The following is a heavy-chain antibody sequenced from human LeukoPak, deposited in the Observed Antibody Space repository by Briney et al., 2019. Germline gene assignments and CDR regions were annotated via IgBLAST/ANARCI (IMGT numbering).Heavy chain of an antibody. CDR2: ISGSGGST. Sequence: GGSLRLSCAASGFTFSSYAMSWVRQAPGKGLEWVSAISGSGGSTYYADSVKGRFTISRDNSKNTLYLQMNSLRAEDTAVYYCARTDEYSSSSYFDYWGQGTLVTVSS. D-gene: IGHD6-6*01. CDR3: ARTDEYSSSSYFDY. V-gene: IGHV3-23*01. J-gene: IGHJ4*02. CDR1: GFTFSSYA.